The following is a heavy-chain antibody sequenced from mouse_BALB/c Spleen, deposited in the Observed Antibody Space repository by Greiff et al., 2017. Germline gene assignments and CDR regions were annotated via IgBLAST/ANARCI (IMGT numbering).Heavy chain of an antibody. CDR2: ISDGGSYT. V-gene: IGHV5-4*02. CDR3: ARGDGSSFRYFDY. D-gene: IGHD1-1*01. Sequence: EVQGVESGGGLVKPGGSLKLSCAASGFTFSDYYMYWVRQTPEKRLEWVATISDGGSYTYYPDSVKGRFTISRDNAKNNLYLQMSSLKSEDTAMYYCARGDGSSFRYFDYWGQGTTLTVSS. J-gene: IGHJ2*01. CDR1: GFTFSDYY.